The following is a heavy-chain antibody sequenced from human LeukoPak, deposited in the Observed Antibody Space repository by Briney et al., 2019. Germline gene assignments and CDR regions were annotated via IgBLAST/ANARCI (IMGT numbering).Heavy chain of an antibody. D-gene: IGHD2-2*01. CDR1: GGSISSSSYY. CDR3: ARGGYCSSTSCYPGYFQH. J-gene: IGHJ1*01. V-gene: IGHV4-39*07. CDR2: IYYSGST. Sequence: SETLSLTCTVSGGSISSSSYYWGWIRQPPGKGLEWIGSIYYSGSTYYNPSLKSRVTISVDTSKNQFSLKLSSVTAADTAVYYCARGGYCSSTSCYPGYFQHWGQGTLVTVSS.